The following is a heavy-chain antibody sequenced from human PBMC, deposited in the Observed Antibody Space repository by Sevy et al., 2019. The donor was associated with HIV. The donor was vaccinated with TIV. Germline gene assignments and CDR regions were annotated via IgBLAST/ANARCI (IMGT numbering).Heavy chain of an antibody. J-gene: IGHJ6*02. CDR1: GFTVSSNY. V-gene: IGHV3-53*01. Sequence: GGSLRLSCAASGFTVSSNYMSWVRQAPGKGLEWVSVIYSGGSTYYADSVKGRFTISRDNSKNTLYLQMNSLRAEDTVVYYCARTAVEMATIAQNSRYYYYYGMDVWGQGTTVTVSS. D-gene: IGHD5-12*01. CDR3: ARTAVEMATIAQNSRYYYYYGMDV. CDR2: IYSGGST.